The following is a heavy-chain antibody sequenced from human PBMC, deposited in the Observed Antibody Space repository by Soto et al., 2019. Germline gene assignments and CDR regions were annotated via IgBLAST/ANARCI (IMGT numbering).Heavy chain of an antibody. Sequence: SETLSLTCTVSGGSISSRDDCWGWIRQHPGKGLEWIGYIYSSGSTYYNPSLKSRVTISVDTSKNQFSLKLSSVTAADTAVYYCARRYAGNFDYWGQGTLVTVSS. CDR2: IYSSGST. CDR1: GGSISSRDDC. J-gene: IGHJ4*02. V-gene: IGHV4-31*03. CDR3: ARRYAGNFDY. D-gene: IGHD2-8*01.